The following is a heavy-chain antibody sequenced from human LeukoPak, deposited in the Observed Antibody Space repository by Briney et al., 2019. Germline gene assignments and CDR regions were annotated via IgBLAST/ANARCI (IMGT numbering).Heavy chain of an antibody. V-gene: IGHV1-69*05. CDR1: GGTFSSYA. CDR2: MIPIFGTA. J-gene: IGHJ3*02. Sequence: ASVKVSCKASGGTFSSYAISWVRQAPGQGLEWMGGMIPIFGTANYAQKFQGRVTITTDESTSTAYMELSSLSSEDTAVYYCARERDYGGNSDAFDIWGQGTMVTVSS. CDR3: ARERDYGGNSDAFDI. D-gene: IGHD4-23*01.